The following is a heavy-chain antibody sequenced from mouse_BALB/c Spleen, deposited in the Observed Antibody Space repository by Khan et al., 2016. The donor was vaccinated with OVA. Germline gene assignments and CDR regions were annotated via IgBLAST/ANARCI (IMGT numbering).Heavy chain of an antibody. CDR1: GYTFTDFA. V-gene: IGHV1S137*01. J-gene: IGHJ3*01. CDR2: ISTYYGDA. Sequence: VQLQQSGAELVRPGVSVKISCKGSGYTFTDFAMHWVKQSHAKSLEWIGVISTYYGDANYNQNFKGKATMTVDKSSSTAYMELARLTSEDSAIYYCGRGSCHSRFAYWGQGTLVTVSA. CDR3: GRGSCHSRFAY.